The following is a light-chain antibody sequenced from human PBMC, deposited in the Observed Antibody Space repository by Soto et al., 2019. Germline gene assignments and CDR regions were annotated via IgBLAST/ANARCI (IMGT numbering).Light chain of an antibody. CDR1: QGISNY. CDR3: QKYNSALWT. Sequence: DIQMTQSPSSLSGSVGERVTITCRASQGISNYLAWYQQKPGRVPKLLIYAAFTLQSGVPSRFSGGVSGTDFTLTISSLQPEDVATYYCQKYNSALWTFGQGTKVEIK. V-gene: IGKV1-27*01. CDR2: AAF. J-gene: IGKJ1*01.